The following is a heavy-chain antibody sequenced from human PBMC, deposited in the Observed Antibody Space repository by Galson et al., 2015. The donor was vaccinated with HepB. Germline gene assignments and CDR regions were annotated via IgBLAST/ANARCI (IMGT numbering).Heavy chain of an antibody. CDR3: ARDYGDSPTGDWFDP. CDR1: GFTVSSNY. V-gene: IGHV3-66*01. D-gene: IGHD4-17*01. J-gene: IGHJ5*02. Sequence: LRLSCAASGFTVSSNYMSWVRQAPGKGLEWVSVIYSGGSTYYADSVKGRFTISRDNSKNTLYLQMNSLRAEDTAVYYCARDYGDSPTGDWFDPWGQGTLVTVSS. CDR2: IYSGGST.